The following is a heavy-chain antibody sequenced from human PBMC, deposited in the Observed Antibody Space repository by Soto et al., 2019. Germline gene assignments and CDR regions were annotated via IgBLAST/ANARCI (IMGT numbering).Heavy chain of an antibody. CDR1: GYSFTTYG. CDR3: ARDLIAVRPGWFDP. V-gene: IGHV1-18*01. CDR2: ISADNGNT. Sequence: QVQLVQSGAEVKKPGASVKVSCRASGYSFTTYGINWVRQAPGLGLEWMGWISADNGNTNYAQKLQGRVTMTTDTPTSTAYMELRSLRSDDTAVYYCARDLIAVRPGWFDPWGQGTLVTVSS. D-gene: IGHD6-6*01. J-gene: IGHJ5*02.